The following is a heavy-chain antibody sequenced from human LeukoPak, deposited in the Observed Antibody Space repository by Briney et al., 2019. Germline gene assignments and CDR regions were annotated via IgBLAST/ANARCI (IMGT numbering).Heavy chain of an antibody. CDR1: GFTFSSYA. Sequence: PGGSLRLSCAASGFTFSSYAMHWVRQAPGKGLEWVAVISYDGSNKYYADSVKGRFTISRDNSKNTLYLQMNSLRAEDTAVYYCARDFVAGPGVLRFLEWLLPLSITGFDYWGQGTLVTVSS. D-gene: IGHD3-3*01. CDR3: ARDFVAGPGVLRFLEWLLPLSITGFDY. V-gene: IGHV3-30-3*01. CDR2: ISYDGSNK. J-gene: IGHJ4*02.